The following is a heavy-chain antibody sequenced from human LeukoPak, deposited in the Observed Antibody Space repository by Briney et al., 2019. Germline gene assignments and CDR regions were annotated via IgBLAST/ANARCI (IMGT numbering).Heavy chain of an antibody. V-gene: IGHV3-74*01. Sequence: GGSLRLSCAASGFTFSSHWMHWVRQAPGKGLVWVSRITPDGSSTSYADSVKGRFTISRDNAKNTLNLQMNSLGAEDTAVYYCARVGSSSLDYWGQGILVTVSS. J-gene: IGHJ4*02. CDR2: ITPDGSST. D-gene: IGHD3-10*01. CDR3: ARVGSSSLDY. CDR1: GFTFSSHW.